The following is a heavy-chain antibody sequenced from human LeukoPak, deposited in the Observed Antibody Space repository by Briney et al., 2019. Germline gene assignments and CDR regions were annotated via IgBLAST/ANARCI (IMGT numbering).Heavy chain of an antibody. Sequence: GGSLRLSCAASGFTFSDYFMSWIRQAPGKGLEWVSYISSSSSTIYYADSVRGRFTTSRDNAKNSVYLQMNSLRAEDTAIYYFARDIHTGTTGREYWGQGILVTVSS. J-gene: IGHJ4*02. D-gene: IGHD4-17*01. CDR3: ARDIHTGTTGREY. V-gene: IGHV3-11*01. CDR1: GFTFSDYF. CDR2: ISSSSSTI.